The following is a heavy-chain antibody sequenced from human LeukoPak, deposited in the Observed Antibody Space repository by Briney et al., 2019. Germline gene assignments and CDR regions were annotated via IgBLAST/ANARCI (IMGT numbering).Heavy chain of an antibody. D-gene: IGHD4-23*01. Sequence: GGSLRLSCAASGFTFSDSAMHWVRQASGKGLEWVGRIRNKANNYATVYAASVKGRFTISRDDSKNTAYPQMNSLKTEDTAVYYCTTATTVVTDFDYWGQGTPVTVSS. V-gene: IGHV3-73*01. CDR3: TTATTVVTDFDY. CDR2: IRNKANNYAT. CDR1: GFTFSDSA. J-gene: IGHJ4*02.